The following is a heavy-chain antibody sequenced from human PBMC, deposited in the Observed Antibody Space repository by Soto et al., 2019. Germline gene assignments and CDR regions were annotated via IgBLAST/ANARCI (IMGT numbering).Heavy chain of an antibody. D-gene: IGHD2-2*01. CDR1: GGTFSSYT. Sequence: SVKVSCKASGGTFSSYTISWVRQAPGQGLEWMGRIIPILGIANYAQKFQGRVTITADKSTSTAYMELSSLRSEDTAVYYCARGGYCSSTSCLRFDPWGQGTLVTV. V-gene: IGHV1-69*02. CDR3: ARGGYCSSTSCLRFDP. CDR2: IIPILGIA. J-gene: IGHJ5*02.